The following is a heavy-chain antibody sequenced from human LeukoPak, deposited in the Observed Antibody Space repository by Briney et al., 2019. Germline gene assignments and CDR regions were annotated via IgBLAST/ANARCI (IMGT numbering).Heavy chain of an antibody. J-gene: IGHJ6*03. CDR3: ARVRSGISSGYYYFPVGDPRRDQYYYMDV. CDR2: IIPIFGTA. V-gene: IGHV1-69*05. CDR1: GGTFSSYA. D-gene: IGHD3-22*01. Sequence: GASVKVSCKASGGTFSSYAISWVRQAPGQGLEWMGGIIPIFGTAHYAQKFQGRVTITTDESTSTAYMELSSLRSEDTAVYYCARVRSGISSGYYYFPVGDPRRDQYYYMDVWGKGTTVTVSS.